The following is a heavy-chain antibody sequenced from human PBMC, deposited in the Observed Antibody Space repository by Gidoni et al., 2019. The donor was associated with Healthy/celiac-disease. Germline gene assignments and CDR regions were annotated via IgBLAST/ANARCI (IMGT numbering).Heavy chain of an antibody. CDR1: GGSISSSSYY. CDR2: IYYSGST. D-gene: IGHD3-10*01. Sequence: QLQLQESGPGLVKPSETLSLTCTVSGGSISSSSYYWGWILQPPGKGLEWIGSIYYSGSTYYNPSLKSRVTISVDTSKNQFSLKLSSVTAADTAVYYCARLRVLLWFRDPTLGAFDIWGQGTMVTVSS. V-gene: IGHV4-39*01. J-gene: IGHJ3*02. CDR3: ARLRVLLWFRDPTLGAFDI.